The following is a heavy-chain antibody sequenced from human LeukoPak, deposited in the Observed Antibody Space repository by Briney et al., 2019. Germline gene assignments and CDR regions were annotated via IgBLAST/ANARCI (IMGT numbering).Heavy chain of an antibody. V-gene: IGHV4-59*08. CDR3: ARAPGGYFDY. J-gene: IGHJ4*02. D-gene: IGHD3-16*01. CDR1: GGSISSYY. CDR2: IYYSGST. Sequence: SETLSLTCTVSGGSISSYYWSWIRQPPGKGLEWIGYIYYSGSTNYNPSLKSRVTISVDTSKNQFSLKLSSVTAADTAVYYCARAPGGYFDYWGQGTLVTVSS.